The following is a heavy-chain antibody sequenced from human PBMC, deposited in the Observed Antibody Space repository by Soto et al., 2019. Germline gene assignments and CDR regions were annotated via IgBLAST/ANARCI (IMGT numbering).Heavy chain of an antibody. CDR3: ARPHGSGTYYFHGLDV. CDR2: ISSSSSYI. V-gene: IGHV3-21*01. D-gene: IGHD3-10*01. Sequence: EVQLVESGGGLVKPGGSLRLSCAASGFIFSSYSMNWVRQAPGKGLEWVSSISSSSSYIYYADSVKGRFTISRDNAKNSLYLQMNSLRAEDTAVYYCARPHGSGTYYFHGLDVWGQGTTVTVSS. J-gene: IGHJ6*02. CDR1: GFIFSSYS.